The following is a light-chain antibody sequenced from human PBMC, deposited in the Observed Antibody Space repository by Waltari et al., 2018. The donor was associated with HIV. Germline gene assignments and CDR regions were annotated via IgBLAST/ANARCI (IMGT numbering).Light chain of an antibody. J-gene: IGLJ2*01. CDR3: QSADSSGTYSVV. CDR1: ALPKQY. V-gene: IGLV3-25*03. Sequence: SYELTQQPSVSVSPGQTARITCSGDALPKQYASWYQQKPGQAPVLVIYKDSERPSGIPERFSGSSSGTTVTLTISGVQAEDEADYYCQSADSSGTYSVVFGVGTKLTVL. CDR2: KDS.